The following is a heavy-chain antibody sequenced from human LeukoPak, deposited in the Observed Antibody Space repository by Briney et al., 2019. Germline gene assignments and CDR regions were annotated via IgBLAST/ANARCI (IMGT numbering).Heavy chain of an antibody. J-gene: IGHJ4*02. D-gene: IGHD5-24*01. CDR1: GFSFSGFA. Sequence: GGSLRLSCAASGFSFSGFAMTWVRQAPGKGLEWVSGIIDTGGATYYADSVKGRFTISRDNSKNTLYLQMNSLRAEDTAVYYCAKGTPRDGYNSGYFDYWGQGTLVTVSS. V-gene: IGHV3-23*01. CDR2: IIDTGGAT. CDR3: AKGTPRDGYNSGYFDY.